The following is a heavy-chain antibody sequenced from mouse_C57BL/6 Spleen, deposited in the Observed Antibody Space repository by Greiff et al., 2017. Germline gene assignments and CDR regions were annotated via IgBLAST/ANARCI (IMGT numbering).Heavy chain of an antibody. Sequence: QVQLQQSGAELVKPGASVKLSCKASGYTFTSYWMHWVKQRPGQGLEWIGMIHPNSGSTNYNEKFKSKATLTVDKSSSTAYMQLSSLTSEDSAVYYCARGGYGSSLYYFDYWGQGTTLTVSS. J-gene: IGHJ2*01. CDR3: ARGGYGSSLYYFDY. CDR1: GYTFTSYW. CDR2: IHPNSGST. V-gene: IGHV1-64*01. D-gene: IGHD1-1*01.